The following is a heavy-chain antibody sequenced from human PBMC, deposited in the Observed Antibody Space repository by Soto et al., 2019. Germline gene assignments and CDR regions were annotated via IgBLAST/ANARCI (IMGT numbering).Heavy chain of an antibody. J-gene: IGHJ6*02. V-gene: IGHV3-15*07. CDR1: GFSFNEAW. D-gene: IGHD2-15*01. Sequence: EVQLVESAGGLVKPGGSLRLSCVASGFSFNEAWMNWVRQAPGEGLEWVGRIKTSAGGGATDYAAPVQGRFTISRDDSKNALYLHMNSLRTDDTAIYYCTTGSVEGIWGQGTTVTLSS. CDR2: IKTSAGGGAT. CDR3: TTGSVEGI.